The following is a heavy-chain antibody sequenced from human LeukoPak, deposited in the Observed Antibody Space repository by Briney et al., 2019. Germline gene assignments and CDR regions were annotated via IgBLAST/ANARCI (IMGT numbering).Heavy chain of an antibody. D-gene: IGHD3-9*01. CDR1: GFTFSSSA. V-gene: IGHV3-30*04. Sequence: GGSLRLSCAASGFTFSSSAMSWVRQAPGKGLEWVAVISYDGSNKYYADSVKGRFTISRDNSKNTLYLQMNSLRAEDTAVYYCAREDWYYFDYWGQGTLVTVSS. CDR3: AREDWYYFDY. CDR2: ISYDGSNK. J-gene: IGHJ4*02.